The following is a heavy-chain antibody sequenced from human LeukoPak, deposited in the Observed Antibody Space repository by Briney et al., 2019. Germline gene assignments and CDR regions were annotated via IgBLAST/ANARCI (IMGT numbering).Heavy chain of an antibody. V-gene: IGHV4-59*01. CDR2: VAYSGNS. Sequence: PLETLSLTCTASGDSINNYYWSWLRQTPGEGLEWIGFVAYSGNSNYNPSLESRVTISIDTSKNQFSLKLNSVTAADTAMYYCARVVRGAVTFNRFDPWGQGTLVTVSS. J-gene: IGHJ5*02. CDR3: ARVVRGAVTFNRFDP. D-gene: IGHD3-10*02. CDR1: GDSINNYY.